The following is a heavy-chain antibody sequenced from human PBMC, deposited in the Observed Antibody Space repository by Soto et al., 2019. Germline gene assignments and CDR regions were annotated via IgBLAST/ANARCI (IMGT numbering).Heavy chain of an antibody. CDR2: ISYDGSNK. J-gene: IGHJ6*02. D-gene: IGHD3-10*01. Sequence: GGSLRLSCAASGFTFSSYAMHWVRQAPGKGLEWVAVISYDGSNKYYADSVKGRFTISRDNSKNTLYLQMNSLRAEDTAVYYCARVVGSELLWFGELYYCMDVWGQGTTVTVSS. CDR3: ARVVGSELLWFGELYYCMDV. CDR1: GFTFSSYA. V-gene: IGHV3-30-3*01.